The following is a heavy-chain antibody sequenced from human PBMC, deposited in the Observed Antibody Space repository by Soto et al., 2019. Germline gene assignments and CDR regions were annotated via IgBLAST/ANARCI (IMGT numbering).Heavy chain of an antibody. J-gene: IGHJ4*02. Sequence: GESLKISCKGSGYSFTSYWIGWVRQMPGKGLEWMGIIYPGDSDTRYSPSFQGQVTISADKSISTAYLPWSSLKASDTAMYYCARIPGVYCGGDCYSYYFDYWGQGTLVTVSS. V-gene: IGHV5-51*01. CDR1: GYSFTSYW. CDR2: IYPGDSDT. CDR3: ARIPGVYCGGDCYSYYFDY. D-gene: IGHD2-21*02.